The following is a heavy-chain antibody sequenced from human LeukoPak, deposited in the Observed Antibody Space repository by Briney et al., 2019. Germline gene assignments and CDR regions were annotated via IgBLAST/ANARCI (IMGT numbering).Heavy chain of an antibody. Sequence: PGGSLRLSCAASGFTFSSYSMNWVRQAPGKGLEWVSSISSSSSYIYYADSVKGRFTISRDNAKNSLYPQMNSLRAEDTAVYYCARPGAAAGILMRGFDYWGQGTLVTVSS. V-gene: IGHV3-21*01. J-gene: IGHJ4*02. CDR2: ISSSSSYI. CDR1: GFTFSSYS. CDR3: ARPGAAAGILMRGFDY. D-gene: IGHD6-13*01.